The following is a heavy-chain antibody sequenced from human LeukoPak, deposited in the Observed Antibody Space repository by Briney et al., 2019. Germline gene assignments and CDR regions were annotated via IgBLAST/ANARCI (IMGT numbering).Heavy chain of an antibody. J-gene: IGHJ6*03. CDR1: GGTFSSYA. V-gene: IGHV1-69*13. CDR2: IIPIFGTA. CDR3: ALGATTDYYYYYMDV. Sequence: SVKVSCKASGGTFSSYAISWVRQAPGQGLEWMGGIIPIFGTANYAQKFQGRVTITADESTSTAYMELSSLRSEDTAVYYCALGATTDYYYYYMDVWGKGTTVTVSS. D-gene: IGHD1-26*01.